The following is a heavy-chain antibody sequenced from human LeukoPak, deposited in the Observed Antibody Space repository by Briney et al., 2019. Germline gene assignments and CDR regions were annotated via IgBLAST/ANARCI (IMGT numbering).Heavy chain of an antibody. CDR3: GREATGATGYFDY. V-gene: IGHV3-48*03. D-gene: IGHD1-26*01. CDR2: IPSSGSTI. CDR1: GFTFSTYE. Sequence: PGGSLRLSCAASGFTFSTYEMNWVRQAPGKGLEWVSYIPSSGSTIYYVDSVKGRFTISRDNAKNSLYLQMNSLRVEDTAVYYCGREATGATGYFDYWGQGTLVTVSS. J-gene: IGHJ4*02.